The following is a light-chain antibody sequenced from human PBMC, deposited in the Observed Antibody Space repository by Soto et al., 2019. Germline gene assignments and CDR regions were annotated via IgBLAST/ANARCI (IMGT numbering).Light chain of an antibody. V-gene: IGKV3-15*01. J-gene: IGKJ1*01. Sequence: EIVMTQSPATLSVSPGERATLSCRASQSVGSNLAWYQQKRGQGPRLLIYGASTRATGIPARFSGSGSGTEFTLIISSLQSEDFAVYYCQHYNNWPVTFGQGTKVEIK. CDR1: QSVGSN. CDR3: QHYNNWPVT. CDR2: GAS.